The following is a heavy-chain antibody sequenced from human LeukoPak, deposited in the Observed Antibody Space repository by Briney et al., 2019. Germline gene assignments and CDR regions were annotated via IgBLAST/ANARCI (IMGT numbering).Heavy chain of an antibody. J-gene: IGHJ4*02. CDR1: GFTFSSYS. Sequence: GGSLRLSCAASGFTFSSYSMNWVRQAPGKGLEWVSSISSSSSYIYYADSVKGRFTISRDNAKNSLYLQMNSLRAEGTAVYYCARVPGRYYGSGSCPHFDYWGQGTLVTVSS. CDR3: ARVPGRYYGSGSCPHFDY. D-gene: IGHD3-10*01. CDR2: ISSSSSYI. V-gene: IGHV3-21*01.